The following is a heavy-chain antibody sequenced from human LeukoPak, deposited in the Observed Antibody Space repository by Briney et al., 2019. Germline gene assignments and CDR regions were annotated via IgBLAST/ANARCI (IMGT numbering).Heavy chain of an antibody. CDR3: ASDISLGATNY. D-gene: IGHD1-26*01. CDR1: GGSFTKHQ. Sequence: SETLSLTCAVYGGSFTKHQWSWIRQPPGKGLEWIGAINDGGSINYNPSLKSRVTISVDTSKNQFSLRLSSMTAADTAVYYCASDISLGATNYWGQGTLVTVSS. CDR2: INDGGSI. V-gene: IGHV4-34*01. J-gene: IGHJ4*02.